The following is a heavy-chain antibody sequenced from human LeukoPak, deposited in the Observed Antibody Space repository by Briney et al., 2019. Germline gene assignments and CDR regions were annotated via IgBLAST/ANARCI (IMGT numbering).Heavy chain of an antibody. D-gene: IGHD3-22*01. J-gene: IGHJ4*02. CDR2: ITSSSKTI. CDR1: GFTFSNFG. CDR3: ARVEPYYFDSSGCLDY. Sequence: PGGSLRLSCAASGFTFSNFGMNCVRQAPGKGLQWLSYITSSSKTIYYADSAKGRFTISRDNARNSLYLQMNSLRVEDTAVYYCARVEPYYFDSSGCLDYWGQGTLVTVSS. V-gene: IGHV3-48*01.